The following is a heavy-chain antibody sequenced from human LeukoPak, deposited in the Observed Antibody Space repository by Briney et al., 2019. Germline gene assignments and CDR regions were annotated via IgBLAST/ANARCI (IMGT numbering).Heavy chain of an antibody. J-gene: IGHJ4*02. CDR3: AKQGFGC. Sequence: GGSLRLSCTASGCTLSSYAMSWVRQAPGEGLEWVSTISGSADNTNYAEAVKGRFTISRDNSKNTMYLQMNSLRAEDTAVYYCAKQGFGCWGQGTLVTVSS. V-gene: IGHV3-23*01. CDR2: ISGSADNT. CDR1: GCTLSSYA.